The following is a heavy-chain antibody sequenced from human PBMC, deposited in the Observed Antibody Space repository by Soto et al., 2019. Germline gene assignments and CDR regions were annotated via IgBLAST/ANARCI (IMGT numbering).Heavy chain of an antibody. D-gene: IGHD6-6*01. J-gene: IGHJ6*02. CDR1: GGTFSSYA. CDR2: IIPIFGTA. V-gene: IGHV1-69*12. Sequence: QVQLVQSGAEVKKPGSSVKVSCKASGGTFSSYAISWVRQAPGQGLEWMGGIIPIFGTANYAQKFQGRVTITADESTSTAYMELSSLRSADTAVYYCARLAARPVDSYYGMDVWGQGSTVTVSS. CDR3: ARLAARPVDSYYGMDV.